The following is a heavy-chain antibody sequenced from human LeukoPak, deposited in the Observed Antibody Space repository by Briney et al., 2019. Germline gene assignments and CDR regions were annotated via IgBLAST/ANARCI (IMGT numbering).Heavy chain of an antibody. V-gene: IGHV1-69*05. CDR1: GGTFSSYA. CDR2: IIPIFGTA. Sequence: SVKVSCKASGGTFSSYAISWVRQAPGQGLEWMGGIIPIFGTANYAQKFQGRVTITTDESTSTAYMELSSLRSVDTAVYYCARAPAMVDSYYYYYMDVWGKGTTVTVSS. J-gene: IGHJ6*03. CDR3: ARAPAMVDSYYYYYMDV. D-gene: IGHD5-18*01.